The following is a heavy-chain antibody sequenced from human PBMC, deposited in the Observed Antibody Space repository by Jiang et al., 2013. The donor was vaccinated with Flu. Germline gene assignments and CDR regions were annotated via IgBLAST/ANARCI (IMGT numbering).Heavy chain of an antibody. J-gene: IGHJ4*02. D-gene: IGHD2-2*01. CDR3: ARRASYSTSLDH. CDR2: INDSGNHI. V-gene: IGHV3-21*01. CDR1: GFTFSPSY. Sequence: VQLVESGGRLVKPGGSLRLSCVASGFTFSPSYMNWVRQAPGRGLEWVAIINDSGNHIHYADSVKGRFTISRDNAKSSLFLEMNGLRDEDTGLYYCARRASYSTSLDHWGQGTLVTVSS.